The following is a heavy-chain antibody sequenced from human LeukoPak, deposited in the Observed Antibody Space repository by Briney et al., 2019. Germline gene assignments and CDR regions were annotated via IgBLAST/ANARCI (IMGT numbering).Heavy chain of an antibody. J-gene: IGHJ3*02. Sequence: GGSLRLSCAASGFTFSSYAMSWVRQAPGKGLEWVSAISGSGGSTYYADSVKGRFTISRDNSKNTLYLQMNSLRAEDTAVYYCAKDLGLCSSTSCYTDDAFDIWGQGTMVTVSS. CDR2: ISGSGGST. D-gene: IGHD2-2*02. CDR1: GFTFSSYA. V-gene: IGHV3-23*01. CDR3: AKDLGLCSSTSCYTDDAFDI.